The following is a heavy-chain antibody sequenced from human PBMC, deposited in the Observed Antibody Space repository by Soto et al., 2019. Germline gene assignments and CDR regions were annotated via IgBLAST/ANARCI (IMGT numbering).Heavy chain of an antibody. V-gene: IGHV1-24*01. CDR1: GYTLTELS. CDR3: ATGRGYSGYARR. Sequence: ASVKVSCKVSGYTLTELSMHWVRPAPGKGLEWMGGFDPEDGETIYAQKFQGRVTMTEDTSTDTAYMELSSLRSEDTAVYYCATGRGYSGYARRWGQGTLVTVSS. CDR2: FDPEDGET. J-gene: IGHJ4*02. D-gene: IGHD5-12*01.